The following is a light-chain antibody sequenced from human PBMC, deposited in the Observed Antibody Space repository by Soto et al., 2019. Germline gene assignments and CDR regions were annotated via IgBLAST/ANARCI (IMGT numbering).Light chain of an antibody. V-gene: IGLV3-1*01. CDR2: QDT. J-gene: IGLJ2*01. CDR3: QAWDRSTVV. CDR1: KLGTKY. Sequence: SYELTQPPSVSVSPGQTASITCSGDKLGTKYACWYQQKPGQSPVLVIYQDTKRPSGIPERFAGSNSGNTATLTISGTQARDGADYYCQAWDRSTVVFVGGTTLTVL.